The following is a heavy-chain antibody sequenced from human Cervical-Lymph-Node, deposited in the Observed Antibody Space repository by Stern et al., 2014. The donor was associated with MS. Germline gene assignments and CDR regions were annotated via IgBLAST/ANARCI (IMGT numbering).Heavy chain of an antibody. CDR1: GFIFXNHG. V-gene: IGHV3-33*05. D-gene: IGHD6-19*01. CDR2: ISYEGRNT. CDR3: ARDFASSAWHYFDY. J-gene: IGHJ4*02. Sequence: SGGGVVQPGRSLRLSCDASGFIFXNHGMHWVRQAPGKGLEWVAGISYEGRNTYYAASVKGRFTISRDNSKNTLYLQMTSLRAEDTAVFYCARDFASSAWHYFDYWGQGALVTVSS.